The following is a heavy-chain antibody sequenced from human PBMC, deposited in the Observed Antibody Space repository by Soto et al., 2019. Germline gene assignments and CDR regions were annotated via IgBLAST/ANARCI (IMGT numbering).Heavy chain of an antibody. D-gene: IGHD5-18*01. CDR1: SGSISSSNW. CDR3: ATVDTAMVTGGGYYYYMDV. J-gene: IGHJ6*03. Sequence: SETLSLTCAVSSGSISSSNWWSWVRQPPGKGLEWIGEIYHSGSTNYNPSLKSRVTISVDKSKNQFSLKLSSVTAADTAVYYCATVDTAMVTGGGYYYYMDVWGKGTKVTVSS. CDR2: IYHSGST. V-gene: IGHV4-4*02.